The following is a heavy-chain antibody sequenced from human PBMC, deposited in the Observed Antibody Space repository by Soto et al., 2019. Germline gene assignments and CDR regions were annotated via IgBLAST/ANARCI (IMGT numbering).Heavy chain of an antibody. CDR1: GFTFSSYW. CDR2: IKQDGSEK. J-gene: IGHJ5*02. D-gene: IGHD2-2*01. V-gene: IGHV3-7*05. CDR3: AREDCSSTSCYSPYNWFDP. Sequence: EVQLVESGGGLVQPGGSLRLSCAASGFTFSSYWMSWVRQAPGKGLEWVANIKQDGSEKYYVDSVKGRFTISRDNAKNSLYLQMNSLRAEDTAVYYCAREDCSSTSCYSPYNWFDPWGQGTLVTVSS.